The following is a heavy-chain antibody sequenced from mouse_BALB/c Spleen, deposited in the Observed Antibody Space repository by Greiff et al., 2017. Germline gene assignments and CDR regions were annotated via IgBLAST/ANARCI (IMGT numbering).Heavy chain of an antibody. CDR2: IDPSDSYT. J-gene: IGHJ3*01. Sequence: QVQLQQPGAELVKPGASVKMSCKASGYTFTSYWMHWVKQRTGQGLEWIGVIDPSDSYTSYNQKFKGKATLTVDTSSSTAYMQLSSLTSEDSAVYYCTRYDDGYLFAYWGQGTLVTVSA. CDR1: GYTFTSYW. CDR3: TRYDDGYLFAY. V-gene: IGHV1S127*01. D-gene: IGHD2-3*01.